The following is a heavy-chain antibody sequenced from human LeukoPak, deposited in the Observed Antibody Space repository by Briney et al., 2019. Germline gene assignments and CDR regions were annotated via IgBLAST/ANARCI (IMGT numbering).Heavy chain of an antibody. CDR3: AKDVVVTAIPYYFDY. D-gene: IGHD2-21*02. Sequence: GGSLRLSCAASGFTFSSYWMSWVRQAPGKGLEWVSAISGSGGSTYYADSVKGRFTISRDNSKNTLYLQMNSLRAEDTAVYYCAKDVVVTAIPYYFDYWGQGTLVTVSS. CDR2: ISGSGGST. J-gene: IGHJ4*02. CDR1: GFTFSSYW. V-gene: IGHV3-23*01.